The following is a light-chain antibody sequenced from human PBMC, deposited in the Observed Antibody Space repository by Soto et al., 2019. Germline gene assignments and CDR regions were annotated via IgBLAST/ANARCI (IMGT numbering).Light chain of an antibody. J-gene: IGKJ2*01. CDR3: QQRSNWPPYT. CDR1: QSVSSY. V-gene: IGKV3-11*01. CDR2: DAS. Sequence: EIVLTQSPATLSLSPGERATLSCRASQSVSSYLAWYQQKPGQAPRLLIYDASNRATGIPARFSGSGSGTDFTLTISSLEPEDFAVYYCQQRSNWPPYTFGHGNKLEIK.